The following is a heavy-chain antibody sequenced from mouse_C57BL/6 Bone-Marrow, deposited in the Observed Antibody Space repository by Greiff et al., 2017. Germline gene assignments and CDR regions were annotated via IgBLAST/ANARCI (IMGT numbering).Heavy chain of an antibody. CDR3: AYSKSCFDY. CDR1: GYTFTSYW. Sequence: VHLVESGAELVKPGASVKLSCKASGYTFTSYWMHWVKQRPGQGLEWIGMIHPNSGSTNYNEKFKSKATLTVDKSSSTAYMQLSSLTSEDSAVYYCAYSKSCFDYWGQGTTLTVSS. CDR2: IHPNSGST. J-gene: IGHJ2*01. D-gene: IGHD2-5*01. V-gene: IGHV1-64*01.